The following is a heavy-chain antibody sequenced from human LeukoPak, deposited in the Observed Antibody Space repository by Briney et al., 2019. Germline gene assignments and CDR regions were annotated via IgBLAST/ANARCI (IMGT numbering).Heavy chain of an antibody. CDR3: ARHTDGRYGDYTYYFDY. J-gene: IGHJ4*02. Sequence: ASVKDSCKASGYTFTSYYMHWVRQAPGQGLEWMGIINPSGGSTSYAQKFQGRVTMTRDTSTSTVYMELSSLRSEDTAVYYCARHTDGRYGDYTYYFDYWGQGTLVTVSS. CDR1: GYTFTSYY. D-gene: IGHD4-17*01. V-gene: IGHV1-46*01. CDR2: INPSGGST.